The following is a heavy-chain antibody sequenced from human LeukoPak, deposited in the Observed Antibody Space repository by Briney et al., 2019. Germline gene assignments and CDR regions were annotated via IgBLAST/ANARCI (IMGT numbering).Heavy chain of an antibody. V-gene: IGHV4-30-4*01. J-gene: IGHJ4*02. D-gene: IGHD2/OR15-2a*01. CDR1: GGPISSGEYY. CDR3: ARALNGYFYAFDS. Sequence: PSQTLSLTCTVSGGPISSGEYYWSSIRQPPGKGLEWIGYFSYTGSTYYNPSVKSRVSISVDTSKNQFSLKLTSVTAADTAVYYCARALNGYFYAFDSWGQGTLVTVSS. CDR2: FSYTGST.